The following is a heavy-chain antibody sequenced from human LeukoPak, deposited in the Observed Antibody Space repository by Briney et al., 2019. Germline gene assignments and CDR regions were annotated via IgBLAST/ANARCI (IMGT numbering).Heavy chain of an antibody. Sequence: ASVKVSCKASGYTFTGYYMHWVRQAPGQGLEWMGWINPNSGGTNYAQKFQGRVTMTRDTSISTAYMELSRLRSDDTAVYYCARDGPYYDILTGYYNRGRNWFDPWGQGTLVTVSS. CDR2: INPNSGGT. V-gene: IGHV1-2*02. CDR3: ARDGPYYDILTGYYNRGRNWFDP. J-gene: IGHJ5*02. D-gene: IGHD3-9*01. CDR1: GYTFTGYY.